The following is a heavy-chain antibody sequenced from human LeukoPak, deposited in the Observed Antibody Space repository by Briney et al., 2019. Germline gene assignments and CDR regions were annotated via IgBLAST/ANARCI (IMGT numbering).Heavy chain of an antibody. CDR3: ARSRDGYNLFDY. CDR1: GGSISSGGYS. D-gene: IGHD5-24*01. CDR2: IYHSGST. Sequence: SETLSLTCAVSGGSISSGGYSWSWIRQPPGKGLEWIGYIYHSGSTYYNPSLKSRVTISVDRSKNQFSLNLSSVTAADTAVYYCARSRDGYNLFDYWGQGTLVTVSS. V-gene: IGHV4-30-2*01. J-gene: IGHJ5*01.